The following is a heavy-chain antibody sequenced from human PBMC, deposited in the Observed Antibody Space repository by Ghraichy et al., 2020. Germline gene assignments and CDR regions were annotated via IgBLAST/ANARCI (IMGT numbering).Heavy chain of an antibody. CDR1: GYTFTNYG. J-gene: IGHJ3*02. CDR3: ARGQGSGWYEPFDI. V-gene: IGHV1-18*01. CDR2: ISGYNGNT. Sequence: ASVKVSCKASGYTFTNYGVSWERQAPGQGLEWMGWISGYNGNTDNAQKFQGRVTMTIDTSTNTAYMELRSLRFDDTAVYYCARGQGSGWYEPFDIWCQGTMVTVSS. D-gene: IGHD6-19*01.